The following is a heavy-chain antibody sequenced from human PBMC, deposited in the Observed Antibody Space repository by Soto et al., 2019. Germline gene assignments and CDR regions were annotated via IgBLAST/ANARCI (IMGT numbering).Heavy chain of an antibody. J-gene: IGHJ5*02. V-gene: IGHV1-46*01. CDR3: AKSGSSSWYGWFDP. CDR1: GYTFTSYY. D-gene: IGHD6-13*01. CDR2: INPSGGST. Sequence: ASVKVSCKASGYTFTSYYMHWVRQAPGQGLEWMGIINPSGGSTSYAQKFQGRVTITKDTSKNQVVLTMTNMDPVDTATYYCAKSGSSSWYGWFDPWGQGALVTVSS.